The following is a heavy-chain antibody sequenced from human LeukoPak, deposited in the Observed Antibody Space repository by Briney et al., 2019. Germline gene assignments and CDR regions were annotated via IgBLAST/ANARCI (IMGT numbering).Heavy chain of an antibody. D-gene: IGHD6-19*01. CDR2: ISYDGSNK. CDR3: ASALYSSGWYGGSVAGIDY. CDR1: GFTFSSYA. V-gene: IGHV3-30*04. J-gene: IGHJ4*02. Sequence: GGSLRLSCAASGFTFSSYAMHWVRQAPGKGLEWVAVISYDGSNKYYADSVKGRFTISRDNSKNMLYLQMNSLRAEDTAVYYCASALYSSGWYGGSVAGIDYCGQGTLVTVSS.